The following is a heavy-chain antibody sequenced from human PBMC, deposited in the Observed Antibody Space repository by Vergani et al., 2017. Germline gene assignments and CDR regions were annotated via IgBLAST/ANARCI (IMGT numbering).Heavy chain of an antibody. CDR3: ARRGRMGILTGRFAHHGFDV. CDR2: SFDGGSPF. D-gene: IGHD3-9*01. CDR1: GGSISSGDYY. J-gene: IGHJ5*01. V-gene: IGHV4-30-4*01. Sequence: QVQLQESGPGLVKPSQTLSLTCTVSGGSISSGDYYWSWIRQPPGKGLEWIGTSFDGGSPFYYNPSLQSRAVISVDTSKNQFSLQLTSVTAADTAFYFCARRGRMGILTGRFAHHGFDVWGRGILVTVSS.